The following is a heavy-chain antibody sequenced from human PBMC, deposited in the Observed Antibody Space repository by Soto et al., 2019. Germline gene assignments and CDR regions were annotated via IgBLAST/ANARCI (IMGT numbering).Heavy chain of an antibody. D-gene: IGHD6-13*01. J-gene: IGHJ4*02. CDR1: GGSISSGGYY. CDR3: AHWGWRRQQLVWYYFDY. Sequence: PSETLSLTCTVSGGSISSGGYYWSWIRQHPGKGLEWIGYIYYSGSTYYNPSLKSRVTISVDTSKNQFSLKLSSVTAADTAVYYCAHWGWRRQQLVWYYFDYWGQGTLVTVSS. CDR2: IYYSGST. V-gene: IGHV4-30-4*08.